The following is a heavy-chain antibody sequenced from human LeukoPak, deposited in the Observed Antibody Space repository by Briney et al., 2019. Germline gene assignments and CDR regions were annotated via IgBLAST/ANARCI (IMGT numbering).Heavy chain of an antibody. CDR1: GYTFTSYD. D-gene: IGHD3-22*01. Sequence: GASVKVSCKASGYTFTSYDINWVRQATGQGPEWMGWMNPNSGNTGYAQKFQGRVTMTRNTSISTAYMELSSLRSEDTAVYYCARGPTYYYDSSGHFDYWGQGTLVTVSS. J-gene: IGHJ4*02. CDR2: MNPNSGNT. CDR3: ARGPTYYYDSSGHFDY. V-gene: IGHV1-8*01.